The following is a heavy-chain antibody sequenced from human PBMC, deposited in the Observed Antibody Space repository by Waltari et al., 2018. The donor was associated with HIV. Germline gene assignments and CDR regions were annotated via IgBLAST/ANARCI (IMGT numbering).Heavy chain of an antibody. CDR2: IYTSGST. D-gene: IGHD6-19*01. CDR1: GASISSGSYY. V-gene: IGHV4-61*02. Sequence: QVQLQESGPGLVKPSQTLSLTCTVSGASISSGSYYWSWIRQPAGKGLQWIGRIYTSGSTNYNPSLNSRVTISVDTSKNQFSLKLNSVTAADTAVYYCARFAVAGHFDYWGQGNLVTVSS. J-gene: IGHJ4*02. CDR3: ARFAVAGHFDY.